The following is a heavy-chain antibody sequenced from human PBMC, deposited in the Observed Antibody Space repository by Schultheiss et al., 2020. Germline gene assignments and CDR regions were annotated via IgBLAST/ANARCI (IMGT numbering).Heavy chain of an antibody. D-gene: IGHD5-12*01. CDR2: VTGDGSTT. V-gene: IGHV3-74*01. Sequence: GGSLRLSCAASGFAFSSNWIHWVRQAPGKGLVWVSLVTGDGSTTGYADPVKGRFTISRDNAKNTVYLQMSSLRAEDTAVYYCARGGSPEYSGYDIFDYWGQGTLVTVSS. CDR3: ARGGSPEYSGYDIFDY. J-gene: IGHJ4*02. CDR1: GFAFSSNW.